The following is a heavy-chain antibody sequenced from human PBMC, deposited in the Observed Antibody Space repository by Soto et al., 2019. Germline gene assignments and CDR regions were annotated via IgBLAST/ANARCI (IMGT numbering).Heavy chain of an antibody. J-gene: IGHJ4*02. CDR1: GFTFDNYA. CDR3: AKAREVTLVRISLAQ. D-gene: IGHD3-10*01. CDR2: IDMSGTTT. Sequence: GGSLRLSCAASGFTFDNYALNWVRQAPGKGLEWVSTIDMSGTTTYYADSVKGRFTVSRDNFKNTLYLQMNSLRAEDTAVYYCAKAREVTLVRISLAQWGQGTLVTVSS. V-gene: IGHV3-23*05.